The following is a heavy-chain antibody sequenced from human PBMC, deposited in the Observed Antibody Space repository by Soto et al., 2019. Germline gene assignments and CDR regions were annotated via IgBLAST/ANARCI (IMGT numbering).Heavy chain of an antibody. Sequence: QVQLVESGGGVVQPGRSLRVSCAASGFPFTSYGMHWVREGPGKGLEWLAVISYDGTNKFYADSVKGRFTISRDNSKNTLYLQMNSLRPEDTALYYCVGGQFYFDYRGQGTLVIVSS. CDR1: GFPFTSYG. CDR3: VGGQFYFDY. D-gene: IGHD3-10*01. J-gene: IGHJ4*02. CDR2: ISYDGTNK. V-gene: IGHV3-30*03.